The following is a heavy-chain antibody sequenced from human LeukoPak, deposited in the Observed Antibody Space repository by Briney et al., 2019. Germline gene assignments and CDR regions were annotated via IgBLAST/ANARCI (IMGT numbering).Heavy chain of an antibody. CDR3: ARVRTYSSSSLKWFDP. CDR1: GYTFTGYY. J-gene: IGHJ5*02. CDR2: INPNSGGT. Sequence: ASVKVSCKASGYTFTGYYMHWVRQAPGQGLEWMGWINPNSGGTNYAQKFQGRVTMTRDTSISTAYMELSRLRSDDTAVYYCARVRTYSSSSLKWFDPWGQGTLVTASS. D-gene: IGHD6-6*01. V-gene: IGHV1-2*02.